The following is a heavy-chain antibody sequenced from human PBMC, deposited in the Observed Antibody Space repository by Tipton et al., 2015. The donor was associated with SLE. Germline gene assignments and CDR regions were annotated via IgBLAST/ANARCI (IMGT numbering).Heavy chain of an antibody. J-gene: IGHJ6*02. Sequence: TLSLTCTVSGGSISSYYWSWIRQPPGKGLEWIGYIYTSGSTNYNPSLKSRVTISVDTSKNQFSLKLSSVTAADTAVYYCARIAAREGYYYYGMDVWGQGTTVTVSS. V-gene: IGHV4-4*08. D-gene: IGHD6-6*01. CDR2: IYTSGST. CDR1: GGSISSYY. CDR3: ARIAAREGYYYYGMDV.